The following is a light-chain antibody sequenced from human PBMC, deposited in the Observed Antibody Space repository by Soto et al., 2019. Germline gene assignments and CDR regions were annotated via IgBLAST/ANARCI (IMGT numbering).Light chain of an antibody. CDR1: SND. J-gene: IGLJ2*01. Sequence: QSVLTQPASVSGSPGQSITISCTGTSNDVSWYQQNPGTAPKLMIYDVSYRPSGVSNRFSGSKSGNTASLTISGLQADDEADYYCSSYANSRAIFGGGTKLTVL. V-gene: IGLV2-14*01. CDR2: DVS. CDR3: SSYANSRAI.